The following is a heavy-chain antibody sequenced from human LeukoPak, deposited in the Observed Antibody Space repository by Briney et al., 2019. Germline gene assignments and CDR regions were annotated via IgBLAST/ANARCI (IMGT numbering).Heavy chain of an antibody. D-gene: IGHD4-17*01. J-gene: IGHJ5*02. V-gene: IGHV4-31*03. CDR2: IYYSGST. CDR1: GGSISSGGYY. Sequence: PSETLSLTCTVSGGSISSGGYYWSWIRQHPGKGLEWIGYIYYSGSTYYNPSLKSRVTISVDTSKNQFSLKLSSVTAADTAVYYCARVSDGDYGGFWVKFDPWGQGTLVTVSS. CDR3: ARVSDGDYGGFWVKFDP.